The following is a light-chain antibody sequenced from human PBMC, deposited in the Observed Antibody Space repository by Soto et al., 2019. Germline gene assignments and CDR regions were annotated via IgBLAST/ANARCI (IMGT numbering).Light chain of an antibody. CDR2: EVS. V-gene: IGLV2-14*01. J-gene: IGLJ1*01. CDR1: SSDVGGYNY. CDR3: GSYTSTYVRI. Sequence: QSVLTQPASVSGSPGQSITISCTGTSSDVGGYNYVSWYQHHPGKAPKLMIYEVSNRPSGVSNRFSGSKSGNTASLTISGLQAADEADYYCGSYTSTYVRIFGTGTKVTVL.